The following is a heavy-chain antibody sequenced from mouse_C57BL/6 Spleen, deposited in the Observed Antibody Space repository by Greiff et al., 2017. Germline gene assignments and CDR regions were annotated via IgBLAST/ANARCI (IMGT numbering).Heavy chain of an antibody. Sequence: VQLQQSGPELVKPGASVKMSCKASGYTFTDYNMHWVKQSHGKSLEWIGYINPNNGGSSYTQQFKGKATLTANKSSSTAYMELRSLTSEDSAIYYCARGTYYYGSRETGCAYWGQGTLVTVSA. CDR2: INPNNGGS. CDR3: ARGTYYYGSRETGCAY. V-gene: IGHV1-22*01. J-gene: IGHJ3*01. D-gene: IGHD1-1*01. CDR1: GYTFTDYN.